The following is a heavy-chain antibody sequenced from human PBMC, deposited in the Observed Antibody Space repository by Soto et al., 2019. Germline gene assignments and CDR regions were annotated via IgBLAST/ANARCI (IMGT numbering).Heavy chain of an antibody. D-gene: IGHD2-21*01. CDR3: ARDLSPTHIQWGMDV. J-gene: IGHJ6*02. V-gene: IGHV4-61*01. Sequence: PSETLSLTCTVSGGSVSSGSYYWSWIRQPPGKGLEWIGYIYYSGSTNYNPSLKSRVTTSVDTSKNQFSLKLSSVTAADTAVYYCARDLSPTHIQWGMDVWGQGTTVTAP. CDR2: IYYSGST. CDR1: GGSVSSGSYY.